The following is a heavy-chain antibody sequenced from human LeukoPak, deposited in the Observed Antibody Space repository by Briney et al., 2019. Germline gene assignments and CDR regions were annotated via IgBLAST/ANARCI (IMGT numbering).Heavy chain of an antibody. CDR1: GGSFSGYY. V-gene: IGHV4-34*01. CDR2: INHSGST. J-gene: IGHJ4*02. Sequence: KSSETLSLTCAVYGGSFSGYYWSWIRQPPGQGLEWIGEINHSGSTNYNPSLKSRVTISVDTSKNQFSLKLSSVTAADTAVYYCARDEDYGDSSGNYFDYWGQGTLVTVSS. D-gene: IGHD4-17*01. CDR3: ARDEDYGDSSGNYFDY.